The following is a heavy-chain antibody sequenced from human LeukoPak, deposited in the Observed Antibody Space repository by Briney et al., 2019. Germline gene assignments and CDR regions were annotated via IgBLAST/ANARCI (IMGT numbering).Heavy chain of an antibody. J-gene: IGHJ3*02. V-gene: IGHV1-69*06. CDR3: ARDRGTTLHRITAFDI. CDR1: GGTFSSYA. D-gene: IGHD1-1*01. CDR2: IIPIFGTA. Sequence: ASVKVSCKASGGTFSSYAISWVRQAPGQGLEWMGGIIPIFGTANYAQKFQGRVTITADKSTSTAYMELSSLRSEDTAVYYCARDRGTTLHRITAFDIWGQGTMVTVSS.